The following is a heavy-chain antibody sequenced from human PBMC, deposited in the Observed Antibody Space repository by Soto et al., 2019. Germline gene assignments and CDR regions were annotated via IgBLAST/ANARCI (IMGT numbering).Heavy chain of an antibody. CDR1: GGSISSYY. J-gene: IGHJ4*02. Sequence: PSETLSLTCTVSGGSISSYYWSWIRQPPGKGLEWIGYIYYSGSTNYNPSLKSRVTISVDTSKNQFSLKLSSVTAADTAVYYCARGAPSDYDFWSGYEYYFDYWGQGTLVTVSS. V-gene: IGHV4-59*01. D-gene: IGHD3-3*01. CDR2: IYYSGST. CDR3: ARGAPSDYDFWSGYEYYFDY.